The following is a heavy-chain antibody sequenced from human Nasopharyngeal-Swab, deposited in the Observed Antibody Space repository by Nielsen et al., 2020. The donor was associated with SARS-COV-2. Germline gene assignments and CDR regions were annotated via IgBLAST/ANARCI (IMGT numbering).Heavy chain of an antibody. J-gene: IGHJ3*02. V-gene: IGHV1-18*04. CDR1: GYTFTSYG. D-gene: IGHD3-10*01. CDR3: ARDLYGSGSYNFGAFDI. CDR2: ISAYNGNT. Sequence: ASAKVSCKASGYTFTSYGISWVRQAPGQGLEWMGWISAYNGNTNYAQKFQGRVTITADESTSTAYMELSSLRSEDTAVYYCARDLYGSGSYNFGAFDIWGQGTMVTVSS.